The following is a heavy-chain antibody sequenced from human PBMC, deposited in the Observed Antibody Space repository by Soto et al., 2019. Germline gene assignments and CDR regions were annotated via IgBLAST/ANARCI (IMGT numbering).Heavy chain of an antibody. CDR2: IIPILGIA. D-gene: IGHD3-22*01. Sequence: SVKVSCKASGGTFSSYTISWVRQAPGQGLEWMGRIIPILGIANYAQKFQGRVTITADKSTSTAYMELSSLRSEDTAVYYCARASPYYYDSSGYLDYWGQGTLVTVSS. J-gene: IGHJ4*02. V-gene: IGHV1-69*02. CDR3: ARASPYYYDSSGYLDY. CDR1: GGTFSSYT.